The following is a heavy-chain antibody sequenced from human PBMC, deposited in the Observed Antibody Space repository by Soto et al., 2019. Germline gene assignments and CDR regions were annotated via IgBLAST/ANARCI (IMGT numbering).Heavy chain of an antibody. CDR2: IIPIFGTA. Sequence: QVQLVQSGAEVKKPGSSVKVSCKASGGTFSSYAISWVRQAPGQGLEWMGGIIPIFGTANYAQKFQGRVTITADKSTSTAYMELSSLRSEDTAVYYCASKMGSELHSYYYYGMDVWGQGTTVTVSS. V-gene: IGHV1-69*06. CDR3: ASKMGSELHSYYYYGMDV. CDR1: GGTFSSYA. J-gene: IGHJ6*02. D-gene: IGHD3-10*01.